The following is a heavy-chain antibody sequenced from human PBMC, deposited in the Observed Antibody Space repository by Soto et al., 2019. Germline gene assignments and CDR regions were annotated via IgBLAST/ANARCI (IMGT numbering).Heavy chain of an antibody. CDR1: GYTFTRFG. CDR3: DSSGFNPDS. D-gene: IGHD3-22*01. CDR2: ISTFNGAT. V-gene: IGHV1-18*01. Sequence: GASVKVSCKASGYTFTRFGISWVRQAPGQGLEWMGWISTFNGATNYAQKFKDRITMTTDTPTSTAYMELRSLRSDDTAVYYYDSSGFNPDSWGQGTLVTVSS. J-gene: IGHJ4*02.